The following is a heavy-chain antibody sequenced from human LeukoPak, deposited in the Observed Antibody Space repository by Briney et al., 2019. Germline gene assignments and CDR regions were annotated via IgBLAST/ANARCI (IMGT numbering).Heavy chain of an antibody. CDR3: ASLLGSGSDFDY. CDR2: IYYTGST. D-gene: IGHD3-22*01. CDR1: GGSISAHY. J-gene: IGHJ4*02. V-gene: IGHV4-59*11. Sequence: SETLSLTCTVSGGSISAHYWSWLRQPPGKGLEWIGYIYYTGSTNYNPSLKGRVIISVDTSKNQLSLKLGSVTAADTAVYYCASLLGSGSDFDYWGQGTLVTVSS.